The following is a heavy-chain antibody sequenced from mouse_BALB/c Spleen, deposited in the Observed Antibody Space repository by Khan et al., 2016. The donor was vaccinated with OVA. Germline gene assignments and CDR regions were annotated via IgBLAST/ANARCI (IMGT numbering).Heavy chain of an antibody. CDR3: GRSQLILYAIDY. CDR2: INTYTGEP. D-gene: IGHD1-1*01. Sequence: QIQLVQSGPELKKPGETVKISCKASGYTFTNYGMNWVKQAPGKGLKWMGWINTYTGEPTYGDDFKGRFAFSLETSASTAYLQINNLTNEDMGTYCWGRSQLILYAIDYWGQGTSVTVSS. CDR1: GYTFTNYG. V-gene: IGHV9-1*02. J-gene: IGHJ4*01.